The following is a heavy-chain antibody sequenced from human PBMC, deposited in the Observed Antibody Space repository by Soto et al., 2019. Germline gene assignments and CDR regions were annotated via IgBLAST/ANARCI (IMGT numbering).Heavy chain of an antibody. CDR1: GFTFSSYN. CDR3: AKGGRQWLVTSDFNY. V-gene: IGHV3-48*04. J-gene: IGHJ4*02. CDR2: ISSSSTTK. D-gene: IGHD6-19*01. Sequence: GGSLRLSCSASGFTFSSYNMNWVRQAPGKGLEWVSYISSSSTTKYYADSVKGRFTISRDSSKNTVSLEMTSLRAEDTAVYYCAKGGRQWLVTSDFNYWGQGALVTVSS.